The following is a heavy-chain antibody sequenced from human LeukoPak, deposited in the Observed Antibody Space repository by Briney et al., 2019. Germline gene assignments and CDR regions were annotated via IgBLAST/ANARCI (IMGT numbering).Heavy chain of an antibody. D-gene: IGHD3-22*01. J-gene: IGHJ4*02. V-gene: IGHV1-18*04. Sequence: GASVKVSCKASGYTFTGYFLHWVRQAPGQGLEWMGWISAYNGNTNYAQKLQGRVTMTTDTSTSTAYMELRSLRSDDTAVYYCARGNYYDSSGYYGDHWGQGTLVTVSS. CDR2: ISAYNGNT. CDR1: GYTFTGYF. CDR3: ARGNYYDSSGYYGDH.